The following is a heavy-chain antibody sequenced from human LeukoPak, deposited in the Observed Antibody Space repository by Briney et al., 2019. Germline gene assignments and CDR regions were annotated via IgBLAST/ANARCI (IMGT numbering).Heavy chain of an antibody. V-gene: IGHV3-48*03. CDR3: ARDLKRTSYGMDV. J-gene: IGHJ6*02. CDR2: ISSSGSTI. CDR1: GFTFSSYE. D-gene: IGHD3-9*01. Sequence: GGSLRLSCAASGFTFSSYEMNWVRQAPGKGLEWVSYISSSGSTIYYADSVKGRFIISRDNAKNSLYLQMNSLRAEDTAVYYCARDLKRTSYGMDVWGQGTTVTVSS.